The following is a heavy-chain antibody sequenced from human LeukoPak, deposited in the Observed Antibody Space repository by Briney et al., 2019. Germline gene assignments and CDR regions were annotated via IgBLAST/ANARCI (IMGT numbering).Heavy chain of an antibody. V-gene: IGHV3-21*01. CDR1: GFTFSDYS. CDR3: ARELNGYGYYFFDY. D-gene: IGHD3-16*01. J-gene: IGHJ4*02. CDR2: ISSSSSYI. Sequence: GGSLRLSCAASGFTFSDYSMNWVRQAPGKGLEWVSSISSSSSYIYYADSVKGRFTISRDNAKNSLYLQMNGLGAEDTAVYYCARELNGYGYYFFDYWGPGTLVTVSS.